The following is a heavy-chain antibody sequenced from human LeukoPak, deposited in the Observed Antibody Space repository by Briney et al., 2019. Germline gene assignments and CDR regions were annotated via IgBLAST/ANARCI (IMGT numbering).Heavy chain of an antibody. V-gene: IGHV4-39*01. CDR1: GGSISSSSYN. D-gene: IGHD3-3*01. Sequence: SETLSLTCTVSGGSISSSSYNWVWIRQPSGKGLEWIGRIYYSGSTYYNPSIKSRVTISVDTSKNQFSLKLSSVTAADTAVYYCARLEWPGTFDYWGQGTLVTVSS. CDR2: IYYSGST. J-gene: IGHJ4*02. CDR3: ARLEWPGTFDY.